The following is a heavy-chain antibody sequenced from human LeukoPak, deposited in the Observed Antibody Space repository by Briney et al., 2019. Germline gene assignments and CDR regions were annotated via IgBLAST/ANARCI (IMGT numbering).Heavy chain of an antibody. CDR2: ISRSGSSI. J-gene: IGHJ4*02. CDR3: ARFRRRGNLKYFDY. CDR1: GFTFSDYY. Sequence: GGALRLCCAVSGFTFSDYYMSWVRQAPGKGVEWVSYISRSGSSIYYADSVKDRFTISRDNAKNSLYLQMNRLRAEDTAVYYCARFRRRGNLKYFDYWGQGTLVTVSS. V-gene: IGHV3-11*01. D-gene: IGHD4-23*01.